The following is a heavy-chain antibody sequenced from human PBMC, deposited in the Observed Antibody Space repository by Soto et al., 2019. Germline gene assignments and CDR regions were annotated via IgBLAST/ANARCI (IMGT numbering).Heavy chain of an antibody. V-gene: IGHV1-3*01. CDR2: INAGNGKT. D-gene: IGHD6-6*01. J-gene: IGHJ4*02. CDR3: ARDGQLDAFDY. Sequence: ASVKVSCKASGYTFTTYTMHWVRQAPGQRLEWMGWINAGNGKTKYSQKFQGRVTITRDNSKNTLYLQMNSLRAEDTAVYYCARDGQLDAFDYWGQGTLVTVSS. CDR1: GYTFTTYT.